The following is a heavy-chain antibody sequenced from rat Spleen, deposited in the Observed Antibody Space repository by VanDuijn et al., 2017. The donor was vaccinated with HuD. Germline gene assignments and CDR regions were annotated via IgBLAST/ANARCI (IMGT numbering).Heavy chain of an antibody. V-gene: IGHV5S10*01. CDR2: INYDGTRT. D-gene: IGHD1-6*01. Sequence: EVQLVESDGGLVQPGRSLKLSCAASGFIFSDHYVAWVRQTPTKGLEWVATINYDGTRTFYRDSVKGRFTVSRDNAKNTLYLQMDSLRSEDTATYYCATGPRILRLDWFAYWGQGTLVTVSS. CDR1: GFIFSDHY. CDR3: ATGPRILRLDWFAY. J-gene: IGHJ3*01.